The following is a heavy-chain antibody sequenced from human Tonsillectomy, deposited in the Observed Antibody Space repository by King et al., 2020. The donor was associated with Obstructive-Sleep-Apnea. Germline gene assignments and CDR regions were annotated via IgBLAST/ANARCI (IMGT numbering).Heavy chain of an antibody. CDR2: INSDGDFK. J-gene: IGHJ4*02. CDR1: GFLFSSYS. CDR3: ARDALGEWLQAHFDS. V-gene: IGHV3-21*01. D-gene: IGHD5-24*01. Sequence: VQLVESGGGLVKPGGSLRLSCSASGFLFSSYSMNWVRQAPGQGLEWVSSINSDGDFKYYADSMRGRVTISRDNARNSLYLQVHRLRVDATAVYFCARDALGEWLQAHFDSWGQGTLVTVSS.